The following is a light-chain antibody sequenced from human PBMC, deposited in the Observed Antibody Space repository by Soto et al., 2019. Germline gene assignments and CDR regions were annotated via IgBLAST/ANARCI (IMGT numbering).Light chain of an antibody. CDR1: QYISTY. Sequence: DIQMTQSPSSLSASVGDRVTITCQASQYISTYLNWYQHKSGKAPKLLIYDTSNLQAGVPSRFSGSGSGTDFTFTINSLQPEDIGTYYCQQYDNLFTFGPGTKVDIK. CDR2: DTS. CDR3: QQYDNLFT. J-gene: IGKJ3*01. V-gene: IGKV1-33*01.